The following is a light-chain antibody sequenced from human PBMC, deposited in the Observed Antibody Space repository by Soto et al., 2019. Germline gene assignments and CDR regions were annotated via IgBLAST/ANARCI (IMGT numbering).Light chain of an antibody. J-gene: IGLJ1*01. CDR1: SSDVGGFNY. Sequence: QSALTQPASVSGSPGQSIAISCTGTSSDVGGFNYVSWYQQHPGKAPKLLIYDVSSRPSGVSDRFSGSKSGNTASLTISGLQAEDEADYYCASYTTRTTYVLGAGTKVTV. CDR2: DVS. V-gene: IGLV2-14*03. CDR3: ASYTTRTTYV.